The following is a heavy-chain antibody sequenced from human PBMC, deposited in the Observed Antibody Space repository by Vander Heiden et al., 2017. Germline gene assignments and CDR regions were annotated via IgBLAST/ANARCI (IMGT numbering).Heavy chain of an antibody. Sequence: QVQLVQSGAEVKKPGSSVKVSCKASGGTFSSYAISWVRQAPGQGLEWMGGIIPIFGTANYAQKFQGRVTITADESTSTAYMEMSSLRSEDTAVDYCARVKGYHYGTGSYHFDYWCQGTLVTVSS. V-gene: IGHV1-69*01. D-gene: IGHD3-10*01. CDR2: IIPIFGTA. CDR1: GGTFSSYA. CDR3: ARVKGYHYGTGSYHFDY. J-gene: IGHJ4*02.